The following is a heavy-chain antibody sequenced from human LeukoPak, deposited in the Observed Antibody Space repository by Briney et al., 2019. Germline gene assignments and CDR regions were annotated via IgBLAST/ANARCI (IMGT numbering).Heavy chain of an antibody. CDR3: ARHGSPADY. V-gene: IGHV4-59*08. CDR1: GGSISSYY. CDR2: IYYSGST. Sequence: SETLSLTCTASGGSISSYYWSWIRQPPGKGLEWIGYIYYSGSTNYNPSLKSRVTISVDTSKNQFSLKLSSVTAADTAVYYCARHGSPADYWGQGTLVTVSS. J-gene: IGHJ4*02. D-gene: IGHD2-2*01.